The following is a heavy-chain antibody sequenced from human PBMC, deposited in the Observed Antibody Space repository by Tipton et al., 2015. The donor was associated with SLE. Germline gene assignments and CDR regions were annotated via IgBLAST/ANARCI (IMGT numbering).Heavy chain of an antibody. V-gene: IGHV4-39*07. Sequence: TLSLTCTVSGGSINRSSFYWAWIRQPPGKRLEWIGSVHYSGNTFYNPSLKSRLTTSVDTSKNQFSLNVISVTAADAAVYYCAGHEVSGVGYFQHCGQGTLVGVSS. D-gene: IGHD6-19*01. CDR3: AGHEVSGVGYFQH. CDR2: VHYSGNT. CDR1: GGSINRSSFY. J-gene: IGHJ1*01.